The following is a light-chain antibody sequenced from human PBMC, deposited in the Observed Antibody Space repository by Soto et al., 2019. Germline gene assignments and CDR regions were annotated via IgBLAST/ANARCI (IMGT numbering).Light chain of an antibody. CDR2: DAS. CDR3: QQYNNLLHT. V-gene: IGKV1-33*01. J-gene: IGKJ4*01. Sequence: DIQMTQSPSSLSASVGDRVTITCQASQDISNYLNWYQQKPGKAPKLLIYDASNLETGVPSRFSGSGSGTVFTFTISSLQPEDSATYYCQQYNNLLHTFGGGTKVEIK. CDR1: QDISNY.